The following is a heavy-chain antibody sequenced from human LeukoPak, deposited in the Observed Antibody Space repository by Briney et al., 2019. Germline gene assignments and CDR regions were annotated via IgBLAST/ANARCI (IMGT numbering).Heavy chain of an antibody. D-gene: IGHD1-26*01. CDR2: IYLDDFDV. J-gene: IGHJ5*02. V-gene: IGHV5-51*01. CDR1: GYSFTSYW. CDR3: ARHGKLSSSRNWFDP. Sequence: GESLQISCQASGYSFTSYWIGWVRQMPGKGLEWMGIIYLDDFDVRYSPSFQGQVTISADKSITTAYLQWSSLKASDTAIYSCARHGKLSSSRNWFDPWGQGTLVTVSS.